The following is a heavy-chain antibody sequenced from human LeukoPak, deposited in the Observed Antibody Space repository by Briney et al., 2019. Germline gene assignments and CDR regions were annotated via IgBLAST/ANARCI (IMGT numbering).Heavy chain of an antibody. CDR2: IYTSGST. CDR1: GGSISSYY. Sequence: PSETLSLTCTVSGGSISSYYWSWIRQPAGKGLEWIGRIYTSGSTNYNPSLKSRVTISVDTSKNQFSLKLSSVTAADTAVYYCARAYDYVWGSYRTGRLYYFDYWGQGTLVTVSS. D-gene: IGHD3-16*02. J-gene: IGHJ4*02. CDR3: ARAYDYVWGSYRTGRLYYFDY. V-gene: IGHV4-4*07.